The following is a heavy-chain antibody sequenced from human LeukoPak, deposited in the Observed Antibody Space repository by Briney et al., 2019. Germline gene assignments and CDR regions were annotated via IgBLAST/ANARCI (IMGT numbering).Heavy chain of an antibody. V-gene: IGHV4-59*01. Sequence: SETLSLTCTVSGGSISSYYWSWIRQPPGKGLEWIGYIYYSGSTSYNPSLKSRVTISVDTSKNQFSLKLSSVTAADTAVYYCARISEAVADAFDIWGQGTMVTVSS. CDR2: IYYSGST. CDR3: ARISEAVADAFDI. J-gene: IGHJ3*02. D-gene: IGHD4-23*01. CDR1: GGSISSYY.